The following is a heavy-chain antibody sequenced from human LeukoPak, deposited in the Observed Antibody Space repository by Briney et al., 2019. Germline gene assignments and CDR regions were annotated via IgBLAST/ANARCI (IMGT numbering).Heavy chain of an antibody. D-gene: IGHD3-10*01. CDR3: AKSSGSYYNVRTFDY. V-gene: IGHV3-9*01. CDR1: GFTFDDYA. Sequence: PGRSLRLSCAASGFTFDDYAMHWVRQAPGKGLEWVSGISWNSGSIGYADSVKGRFTISRDNAKNSLYLQMNSLRAEDTALYYCAKSSGSYYNVRTFDYWGQGTLVTVSS. J-gene: IGHJ4*02. CDR2: ISWNSGSI.